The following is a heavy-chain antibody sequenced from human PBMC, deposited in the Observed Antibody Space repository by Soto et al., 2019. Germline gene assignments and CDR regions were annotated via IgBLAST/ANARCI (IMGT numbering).Heavy chain of an antibody. CDR2: IYHSGST. CDR1: GGSISSGDYS. CDR3: ARDVAYDSSPFDI. Sequence: QLQLQESGSGLVKPSQTLSLTCAVSGGSISSGDYSWNWIRQPPGKDLEWIGYIYHSGSTYYNPSLKSRVTISIDRSKNQFSLYLRSVTAADTAVYYCARDVAYDSSPFDIWGQGTKVTVS. J-gene: IGHJ3*02. D-gene: IGHD3-22*01. V-gene: IGHV4-30-2*01.